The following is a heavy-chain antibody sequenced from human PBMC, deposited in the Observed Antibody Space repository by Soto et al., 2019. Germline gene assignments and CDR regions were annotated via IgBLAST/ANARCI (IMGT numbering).Heavy chain of an antibody. CDR3: ATSSGYIYGYYYFGLDV. CDR2: VRSKSDGGTT. J-gene: IGHJ6*02. Sequence: PGGSLRLSCGASGFTFSNVWMNWVRQAPGKGLEWVARVRSKSDGGTTDYAAPVKDRFTVSRDDSRDTLYLQMNSLKTYDTGVYYCATSSGYIYGYYYFGLDVWGQGTTVTVSS. CDR1: GFTFSNVW. V-gene: IGHV3-15*01. D-gene: IGHD5-18*01.